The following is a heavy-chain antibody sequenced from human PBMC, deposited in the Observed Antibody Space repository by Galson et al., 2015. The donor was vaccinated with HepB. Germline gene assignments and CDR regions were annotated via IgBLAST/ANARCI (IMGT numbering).Heavy chain of an antibody. V-gene: IGHV3-21*01. CDR2: ISSSSSYI. Sequence: SLRLSCAASGFTFSSYSMNWVRQAPGKGLEWVSSISSSSSYIYYADSVKGRFTISRDNAKNSLYLQMNSLRAEDTAVYYCARDAGGAEDCSSTSCYTKWFDPWGQGTLVTVSS. J-gene: IGHJ5*02. CDR3: ARDAGGAEDCSSTSCYTKWFDP. D-gene: IGHD2-2*02. CDR1: GFTFSSYS.